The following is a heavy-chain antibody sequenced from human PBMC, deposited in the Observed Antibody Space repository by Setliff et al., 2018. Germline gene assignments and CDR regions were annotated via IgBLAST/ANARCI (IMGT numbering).Heavy chain of an antibody. Sequence: TLSLTCAVSGYSISNGFYWGWIRQSPVKGLEWIGSLFDGGSAYYSPSLKSRASISLDASKNQFALKLTSATAADTAVYYCARDPHYDPTYSLPGHAFDFWGQGIMVTV. J-gene: IGHJ3*01. CDR2: LFDGGSA. CDR3: ARDPHYDPTYSLPGHAFDF. D-gene: IGHD3-22*01. CDR1: GYSISNGFY. V-gene: IGHV4-38-2*02.